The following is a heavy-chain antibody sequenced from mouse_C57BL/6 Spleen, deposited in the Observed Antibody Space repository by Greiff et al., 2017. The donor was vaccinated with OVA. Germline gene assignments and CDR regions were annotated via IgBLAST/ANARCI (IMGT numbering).Heavy chain of an antibody. CDR1: GFSLTSYG. CDR2: IWSGGST. D-gene: IGHD2-4*01. Sequence: QVHVKQSGPGLVQPSQRLSITCTVSGFSLTSYGVHWVRQSPGKGLEWLGVIWSGGSTDYNAAFISRLSISKDNSKSQVFFKMNSLQADDTAIYYCARNHYDYDGFAYWGQGTLVTVSA. V-gene: IGHV2-2*01. J-gene: IGHJ3*01. CDR3: ARNHYDYDGFAY.